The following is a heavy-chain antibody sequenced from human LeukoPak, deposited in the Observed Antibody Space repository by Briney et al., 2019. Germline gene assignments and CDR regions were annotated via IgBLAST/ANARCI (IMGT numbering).Heavy chain of an antibody. Sequence: SETLSLTCTVSGGSISSYYWSWIRQPQGPGLERIGYIYYSGSTNSNPSLKCRVTISVDMSKSQFSLTPGSVTAADTAVYYCARGIRSGYSCDYWGQGTLVSVSS. D-gene: IGHD1-26*01. V-gene: IGHV4-59*13. CDR3: ARGIRSGYSCDY. CDR2: IYYSGST. CDR1: GGSISSYY. J-gene: IGHJ4*02.